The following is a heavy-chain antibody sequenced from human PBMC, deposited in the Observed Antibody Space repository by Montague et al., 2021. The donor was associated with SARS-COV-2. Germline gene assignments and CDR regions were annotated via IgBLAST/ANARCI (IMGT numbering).Heavy chain of an antibody. CDR3: ARSYGDYRDSYLDY. Sequence: PALVKPTQTLTLTCTFSGFSLNTSGMCVSWIRQPPGKALEWLALIDWDEDQYYSTSLKTRLTISKDTSKNQVVLTMTNMDPIDTATYYCARSYGDYRDSYLDYGGQGTLVTVSS. CDR1: GFSLNTSGMC. D-gene: IGHD4-17*01. CDR2: IDWDEDQ. V-gene: IGHV2-70*01. J-gene: IGHJ4*02.